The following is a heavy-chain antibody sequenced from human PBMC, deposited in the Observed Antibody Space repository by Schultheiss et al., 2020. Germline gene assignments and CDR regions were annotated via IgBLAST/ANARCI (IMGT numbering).Heavy chain of an antibody. Sequence: GGSLRLSCAASGFTFSNDAIHWIRQAPGKGLEWVAVISYDGSNKYYADSVKGRFTISRDNSKNTLYLQMNSLRVEDTAVYHCAKDWYSSGWYIQYYYYGMDVWGQGTSVTVSS. V-gene: IGHV3-30*04. CDR3: AKDWYSSGWYIQYYYYGMDV. CDR1: GFTFSNDA. D-gene: IGHD6-19*01. J-gene: IGHJ6*02. CDR2: ISYDGSNK.